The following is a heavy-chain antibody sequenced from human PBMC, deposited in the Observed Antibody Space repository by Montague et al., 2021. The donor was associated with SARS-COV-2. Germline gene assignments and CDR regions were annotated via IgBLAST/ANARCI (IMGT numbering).Heavy chain of an antibody. D-gene: IGHD3-10*01. CDR2: INRDGTEE. V-gene: IGHV3-7*01. CDR3: ARDRGRQSYDS. CDR1: GFTLRGYW. J-gene: IGHJ4*02. Sequence: SLRLSCAASGFTLRGYWMTWVRQAPGKGLEWVASINRDGTEESYVDSVRGRFTISRDNAQNSLFLQVNRLRVEDTAVYYCARDRGRQSYDSWGQGTLVIVSS.